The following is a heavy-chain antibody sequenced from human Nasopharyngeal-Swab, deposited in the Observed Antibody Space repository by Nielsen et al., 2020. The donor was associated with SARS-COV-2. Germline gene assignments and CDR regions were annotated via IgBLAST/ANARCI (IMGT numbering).Heavy chain of an antibody. V-gene: IGHV3-30*04. J-gene: IGHJ4*02. CDR2: VSYDGKTK. Sequence: GESLKISCAASGFTFNSYAMHWVRQAPGKGLEWVAVVSYDGKTKYYADSVKGRFTISRDNSKYTLYLQMKSLRPEDTGVYFCASLRADTPDFAYWGQGTLVTVSS. CDR1: GFTFNSYA. CDR3: ASLRADTPDFAY. D-gene: IGHD2-15*01.